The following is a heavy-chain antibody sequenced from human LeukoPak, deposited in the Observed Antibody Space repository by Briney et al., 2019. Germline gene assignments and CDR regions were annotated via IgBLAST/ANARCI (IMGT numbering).Heavy chain of an antibody. CDR3: ARDTPDIVATSPPDY. V-gene: IGHV3-7*01. J-gene: IGHJ4*02. D-gene: IGHD5-12*01. CDR2: IKQDGSEK. Sequence: GGSLRLSCAASGFTFSHYWMSWVRQAPGKGLEWVANIKQDGSEKYYVDSVKGRFTISRDNAKNSLYLQMNSLRAEDTAVYYCARDTPDIVATSPPDYWGREPWSPSPQ. CDR1: GFTFSHYW.